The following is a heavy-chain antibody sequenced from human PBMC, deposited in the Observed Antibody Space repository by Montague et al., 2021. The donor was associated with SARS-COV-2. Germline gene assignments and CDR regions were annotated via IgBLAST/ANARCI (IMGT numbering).Heavy chain of an antibody. CDR1: GGSISSYY. V-gene: IGHV4-59*08. Sequence: SETLSLTCTLSGGSISSYYWSWIRQPPGKGLEWIGYIYYSGRTNXNPSLKSRVTISVDTSKNQFSLKLSSVTAADTAVYYCARQSGRLWGIAVAGAFDYWGQGTLVTVSS. CDR3: ARQSGRLWGIAVAGAFDY. D-gene: IGHD6-19*01. J-gene: IGHJ4*02. CDR2: IYYSGRT.